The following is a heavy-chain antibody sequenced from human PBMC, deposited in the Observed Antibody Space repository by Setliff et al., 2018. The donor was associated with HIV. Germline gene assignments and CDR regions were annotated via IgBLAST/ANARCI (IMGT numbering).Heavy chain of an antibody. J-gene: IGHJ6*03. Sequence: PWETLSLTCTFSGVTSGDYYWTWIRQHPVKGLEWIGYIYSSGTKYYNPSLKSRLAISLDTSKNQFSLNLKSVTAADAAVYYCARGFCSGGFCHPNFYHYMDVWGKGTTVTVSS. V-gene: IGHV4-31*03. CDR1: GVTSGDYY. CDR3: ARGFCSGGFCHPNFYHYMDV. CDR2: IYSSGTK. D-gene: IGHD2-15*01.